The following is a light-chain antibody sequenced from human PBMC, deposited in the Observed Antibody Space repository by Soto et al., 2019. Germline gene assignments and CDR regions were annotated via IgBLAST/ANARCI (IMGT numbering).Light chain of an antibody. J-gene: IGKJ1*01. Sequence: DIVFTQSPATRPVSPGERATLSCRASQSVSSNLAWYELKPGQPPRLLIYGASTRATGIPARFSGSGSGTEFTLTFSSMQSEDFAVYYCQQYNKWRTFGQGTKVDIK. CDR2: GAS. CDR3: QQYNKWRT. V-gene: IGKV3-15*01. CDR1: QSVSSN.